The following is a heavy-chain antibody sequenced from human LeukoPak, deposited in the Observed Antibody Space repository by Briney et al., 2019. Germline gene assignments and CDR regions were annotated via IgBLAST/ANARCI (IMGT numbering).Heavy chain of an antibody. CDR2: IYYSGNT. CDR3: ARAPQYYYDSSGQYGMDV. V-gene: IGHV4-59*08. Sequence: PSETLSLTCTVSGGSISSYYWSWIRQPPGKGLEWIGYIYYSGNTNYNPSLKSRVTISVDTSKNQFSLKLSSVTAADTAVYYCARAPQYYYDSSGQYGMDVWGQGTTVTVSS. D-gene: IGHD3-22*01. J-gene: IGHJ6*02. CDR1: GGSISSYY.